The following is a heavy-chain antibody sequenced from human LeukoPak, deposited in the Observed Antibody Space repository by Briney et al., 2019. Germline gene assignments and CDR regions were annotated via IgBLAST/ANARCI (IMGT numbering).Heavy chain of an antibody. CDR2: INTDGRIT. D-gene: IGHD1-26*01. CDR3: TRDGGSFCDFDY. CDR1: GFSFRYFA. J-gene: IGHJ4*02. Sequence: GGSLRLSCVGSGFSFRYFAIHWVRQAPGKGLEYVSVINTDGRITYYADSVKGRFTISRDNSKNTVYLQMGSLRGDDMSVYYCTRDGGSFCDFDYWGQGALVTVSS. V-gene: IGHV3-64*02.